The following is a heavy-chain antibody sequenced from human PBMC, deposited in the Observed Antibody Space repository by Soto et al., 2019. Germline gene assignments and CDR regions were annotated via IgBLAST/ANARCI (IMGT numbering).Heavy chain of an antibody. CDR3: VRHVYMAVSLDS. J-gene: IGHJ5*01. CDR1: AVSSSTGNSY. V-gene: IGHV4-39*01. D-gene: IGHD6-19*01. Sequence: SWTLSLTTTVCAVSSSTGNSYSGWFRQPPRKGLEWIGSIYYSGSTYYNPSLKSLVTISVDTSKNQFSLKLSSVTAADTAVYYWVRHVYMAVSLDSWCQGTEVTVSS. CDR2: IYYSGST.